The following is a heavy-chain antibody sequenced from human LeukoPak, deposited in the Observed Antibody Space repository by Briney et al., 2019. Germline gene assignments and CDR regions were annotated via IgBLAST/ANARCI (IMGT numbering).Heavy chain of an antibody. CDR2: IYSGGST. CDR3: ARASPRYSDPARERTYSGSYYYAFDI. V-gene: IGHV3-66*01. J-gene: IGHJ3*02. D-gene: IGHD1-26*01. CDR1: EFTVSSNY. Sequence: GGSLRLSCAASEFTVSSNYMSWVRQAPGKGLEWVSVIYSGGSTYYADSGKGRFTIPRDNPKNTLYLQMNSLRAEDTAVYYCARASPRYSDPARERTYSGSYYYAFDIWGQGTMVTVSS.